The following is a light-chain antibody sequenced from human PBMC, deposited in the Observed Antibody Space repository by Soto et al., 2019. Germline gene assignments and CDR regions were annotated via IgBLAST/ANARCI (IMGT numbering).Light chain of an antibody. CDR1: QSISSL. CDR3: QRYYDWPIT. CDR2: SAS. Sequence: EIVFTQAPATLSVSPGERYTLSCMASQSISSLLAWYQQKPGQAPRLLIYSASTRASGIPARFSGSGSGADFTLTISSLQSEDFAVYYCQRYYDWPITFGQGTRLEIK. V-gene: IGKV3-15*01. J-gene: IGKJ5*01.